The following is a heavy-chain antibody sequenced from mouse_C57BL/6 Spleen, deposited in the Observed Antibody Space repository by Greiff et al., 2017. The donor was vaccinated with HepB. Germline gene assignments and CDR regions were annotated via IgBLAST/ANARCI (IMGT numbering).Heavy chain of an antibody. D-gene: IGHD2-4*01. CDR3: ARSAGLRHYAMDY. Sequence: VKLMESGAELVKPGASVKISCKASGYAFSSYWMNWVKQRPGKGLEWIGQIYPGDGDTNYNGKFKGKATLTADKSSSTAYMQLSSLTSEDSAVYFCARSAGLRHYAMDYWGQGTSVTVSS. V-gene: IGHV1-80*01. CDR1: GYAFSSYW. J-gene: IGHJ4*01. CDR2: IYPGDGDT.